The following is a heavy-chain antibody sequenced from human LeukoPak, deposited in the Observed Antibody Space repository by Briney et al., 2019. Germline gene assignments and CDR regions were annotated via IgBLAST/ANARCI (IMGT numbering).Heavy chain of an antibody. V-gene: IGHV4-59*01. CDR1: GGSISSYY. J-gene: IGHJ2*01. CDR2: IYYSGST. CDR3: ARGVGATYDL. Sequence: PSETLSLXCTVSGGSISSYYWSWSRQPPGKGLEWIGYIYYSGSTNYNPSLKSRVTISVDTSKNQFSLKLSSVTAADTAVYYCARGVGATYDLWGRGTLVTVSS. D-gene: IGHD1-26*01.